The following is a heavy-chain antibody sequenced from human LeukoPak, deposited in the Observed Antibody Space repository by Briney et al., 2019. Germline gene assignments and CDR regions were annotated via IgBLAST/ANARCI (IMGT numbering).Heavy chain of an antibody. Sequence: SETLSLTCTVSSGSLYIGLYYWTWIRQPAGKGLEWIGRISSTGSTTYNPSLKGRGSISLDTSKNSFSLKVTSVTAADTAVYYCARETEEVYSRSWGLYDSYYYMDAWGNGTTVTVS. J-gene: IGHJ6*03. D-gene: IGHD2-21*01. V-gene: IGHV4-61*02. CDR1: SGSLYIGLYY. CDR3: ARETEEVYSRSWGLYDSYYYMDA. CDR2: ISSTGST.